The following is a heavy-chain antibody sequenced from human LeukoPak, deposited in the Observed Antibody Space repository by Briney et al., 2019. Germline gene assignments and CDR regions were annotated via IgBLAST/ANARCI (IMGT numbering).Heavy chain of an antibody. Sequence: GGSLRLSCAASGFTFNSYGMHWVRQAPGKGLEWVGNIKQDGSEKYYVDSVKGRFTISRDNARNSLYLQMNSLRAEDTAVYCCARVDGSCSGGSCPSGNWFDPWGQGTLVTVSS. V-gene: IGHV3-7*03. CDR3: ARVDGSCSGGSCPSGNWFDP. CDR2: IKQDGSEK. D-gene: IGHD2-15*01. CDR1: GFTFNSYG. J-gene: IGHJ5*02.